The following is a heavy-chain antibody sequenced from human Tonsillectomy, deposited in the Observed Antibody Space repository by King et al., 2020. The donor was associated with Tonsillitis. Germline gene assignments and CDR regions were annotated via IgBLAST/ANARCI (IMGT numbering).Heavy chain of an antibody. CDR3: AKDPGQYAFDV. Sequence: VQLVESGGGLVKPGGSLRLSCVASGFTFSIYSMNWVRQAPGKGLEWVSSITSGPPYTYYADSAKGRFTISRDNAENSLSLQMDSLRAEDTAVYYCAKDPGQYAFDVWGQGTMVTVSS. CDR1: GFTFSIYS. CDR2: ITSGPPYT. V-gene: IGHV3-21*01. J-gene: IGHJ3*01.